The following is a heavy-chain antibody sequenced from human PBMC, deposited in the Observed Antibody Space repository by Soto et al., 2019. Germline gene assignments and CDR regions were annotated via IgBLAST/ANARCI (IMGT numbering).Heavy chain of an antibody. Sequence: GGSLSLSCAASGFIFSNYVMSWVRQAPGKGLEWVSAISGSGGSTYYADSVKGRFTISRDNSKNTLYLQMNSLRAEDTAVYYCLSSSPQPRFDYWGQGTLVTVSS. CDR3: LSSSPQPRFDY. V-gene: IGHV3-23*01. J-gene: IGHJ4*02. D-gene: IGHD6-6*01. CDR2: ISGSGGST. CDR1: GFIFSNYV.